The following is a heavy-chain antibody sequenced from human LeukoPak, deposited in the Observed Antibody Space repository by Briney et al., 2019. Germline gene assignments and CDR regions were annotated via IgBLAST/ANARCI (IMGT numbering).Heavy chain of an antibody. CDR1: GFSLSTSGMC. J-gene: IGHJ4*02. CDR3: ARTRPCGSGGSCYLDY. D-gene: IGHD2-15*01. CDR2: IDWDDDK. V-gene: IGHV2-70*11. Sequence: SGPTLVNPTQTLTLTCTFSGFSLSTSGMCVSWIRQPPGKALEWLARIDWDDDKYYSTSLKTRLTISKDTSKNQVVLTMINMDPVDTATYYCARTRPCGSGGSCYLDYWGQGTLVTVSS.